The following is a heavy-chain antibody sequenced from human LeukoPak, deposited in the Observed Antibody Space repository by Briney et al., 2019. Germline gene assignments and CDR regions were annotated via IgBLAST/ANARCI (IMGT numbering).Heavy chain of an antibody. V-gene: IGHV4-34*01. Sequence: SETLSLTCAVYGGSFSGYYWSLIRQPPGKGLEWIGEINHSGSTNYNPSLKSRVTISVDTSKNQFSLKLSSVTAADTAVYYCARDRFGTNWFDPWGQGTLVTVSS. CDR3: ARDRFGTNWFDP. J-gene: IGHJ5*02. CDR2: INHSGST. CDR1: GGSFSGYY. D-gene: IGHD3-10*01.